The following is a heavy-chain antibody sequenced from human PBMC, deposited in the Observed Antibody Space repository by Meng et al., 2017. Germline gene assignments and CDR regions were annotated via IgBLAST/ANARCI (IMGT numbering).Heavy chain of an antibody. Sequence: QVGMVQYGAELEEPGASVKVSCKASGYTFTSYAMNWVRQAPGQGLEWMGWINTNTGNPTYAQGFTGRFVFSLDTSVSTAYLQISSLKAEDTAVYYCARGGAASSFDYWGQGTLVTVSS. CDR3: ARGGAASSFDY. V-gene: IGHV7-4-1*02. J-gene: IGHJ4*02. CDR1: GYTFTSYA. CDR2: INTNTGNP. D-gene: IGHD1-26*01.